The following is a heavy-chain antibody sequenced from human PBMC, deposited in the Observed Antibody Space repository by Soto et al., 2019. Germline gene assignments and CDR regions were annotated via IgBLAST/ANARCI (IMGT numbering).Heavy chain of an antibody. J-gene: IGHJ6*03. Sequence: GGSLRLSCAASGFTVSSNYMSWVRQAPGKGLEWVSVIYSCGSTYYADSVKGRFTISRDNSKNTLYLQMNSLRAEDTAVYYCARSGVVPDYYYYYMDVWGKGTTVTVSS. CDR2: IYSCGST. CDR3: ARSGVVPDYYYYYMDV. CDR1: GFTVSSNY. D-gene: IGHD2-15*01. V-gene: IGHV3-66*01.